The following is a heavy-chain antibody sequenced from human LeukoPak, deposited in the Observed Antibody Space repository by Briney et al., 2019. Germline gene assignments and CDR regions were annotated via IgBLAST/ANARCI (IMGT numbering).Heavy chain of an antibody. J-gene: IGHJ4*02. V-gene: IGHV3-30*02. CDR2: IWYDGSNK. D-gene: IGHD3-3*01. Sequence: GGSLRLSCAASGFTFSSYGMHWVRQAPGKGLEWVAFIWYDGSNKYYADSVKGRFTISRDNPKNTLSLQMNSLRVEDTAVYYCAKGGTDFWSGYIDSWGQGTLVTVSS. CDR3: AKGGTDFWSGYIDS. CDR1: GFTFSSYG.